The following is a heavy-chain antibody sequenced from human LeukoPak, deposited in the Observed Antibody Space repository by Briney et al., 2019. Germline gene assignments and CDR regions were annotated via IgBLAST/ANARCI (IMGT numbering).Heavy chain of an antibody. V-gene: IGHV4-4*02. J-gene: IGHJ4*02. CDR1: GGSISSSNW. D-gene: IGHD1-26*01. CDR2: IHYSGST. Sequence: SGTLSLTCAVSGGSISSSNWWSWVLQPPGKGLEWIVYIHYSGSTNYNPSLKSRVTISVDTSKNQFSLKLRSVTAADTAVYYCASSRSGSYYRFDDWGQGTLVTVSS. CDR3: ASSRSGSYYRFDD.